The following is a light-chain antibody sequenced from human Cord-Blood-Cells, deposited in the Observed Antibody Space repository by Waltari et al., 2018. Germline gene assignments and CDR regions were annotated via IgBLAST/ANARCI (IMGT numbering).Light chain of an antibody. CDR2: WAS. CDR1: QSGLYSSHNKNY. Sequence: DIVMTHSPDYIAASLGERAPINCKCSQSGLYSSHNKNYLAWYQQKPGQTPKQLIDWASTRESGVPDRFRGSGSGTDFTLTFSSLQAEDVAVYYCQQYCSTPPTFGQGAKVEIK. CDR3: QQYCSTPPT. V-gene: IGKV4-1*01. J-gene: IGKJ1*01.